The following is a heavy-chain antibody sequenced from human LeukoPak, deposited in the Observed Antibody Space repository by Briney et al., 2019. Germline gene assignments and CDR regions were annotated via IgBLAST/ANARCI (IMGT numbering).Heavy chain of an antibody. J-gene: IGHJ4*02. V-gene: IGHV3-48*01. Sequence: QPGGSLRLSCAASGFTFSSSSMNWVRQAPGKGLEWVSYISSSSSTIYYADSVKGRFTISRDNAKNSLYLQMNSLRAEDTAVYYCAKAPTVTTTYYFDYWGQGTLVTVSS. D-gene: IGHD4-17*01. CDR1: GFTFSSSS. CDR3: AKAPTVTTTYYFDY. CDR2: ISSSSSTI.